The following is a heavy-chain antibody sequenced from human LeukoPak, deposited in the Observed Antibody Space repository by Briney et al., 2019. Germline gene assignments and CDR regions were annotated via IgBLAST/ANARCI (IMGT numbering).Heavy chain of an antibody. CDR3: AKDQSITIFGVAPYGMDV. J-gene: IGHJ6*02. CDR2: ISYDGSNK. CDR1: GFTFSSYG. D-gene: IGHD3-3*01. Sequence: GGSRRLSCAASGFTFSSYGMHWVRQAPGKGLEWVAVISYDGSNKYYADSVKGRFTISRDNSKNTLYLQMNSLRAEDTAVYNCAKDQSITIFGVAPYGMDVWGQGTTVTVSS. V-gene: IGHV3-30*18.